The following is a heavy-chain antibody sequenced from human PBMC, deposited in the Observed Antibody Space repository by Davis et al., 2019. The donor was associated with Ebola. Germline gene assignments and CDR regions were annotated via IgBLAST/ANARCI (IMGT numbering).Heavy chain of an antibody. V-gene: IGHV1-8*01. CDR1: GYTFTNYD. CDR3: ARVGYCTGGVCYQDLGV. D-gene: IGHD2-8*02. CDR2: MNPNSGNT. J-gene: IGHJ6*02. Sequence: ASVKVSCKASGYTFTNYDVEWVRQATGQGLEWMGWMNPNSGNTGYAQKFQGRVTMTRNTSISTAYMELSSLRSEDTAVYYCARVGYCTGGVCYQDLGVWGQGTTVTVSS.